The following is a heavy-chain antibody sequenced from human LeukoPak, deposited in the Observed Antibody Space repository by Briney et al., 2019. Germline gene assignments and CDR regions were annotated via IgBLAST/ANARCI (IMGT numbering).Heavy chain of an antibody. CDR1: GFTFNRYA. Sequence: GGSMRLACVVSGFTFNRYAMSWVRQAPGKGLEWVSGLSDDGGSTYYADSVKGRFAISRDNSKRTLYLQMNSLRAEDTAVYYCGGKSPGWNLAFDYWGQGALVTVSS. J-gene: IGHJ4*02. D-gene: IGHD1-1*01. CDR2: LSDDGGST. V-gene: IGHV3-23*01. CDR3: GGKSPGWNLAFDY.